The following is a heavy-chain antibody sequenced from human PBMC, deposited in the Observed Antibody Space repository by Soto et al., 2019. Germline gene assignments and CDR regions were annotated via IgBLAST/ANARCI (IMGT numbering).Heavy chain of an antibody. CDR3: ARASYDYVWGSYRPNWFDP. J-gene: IGHJ5*02. Sequence: PSETLSLTCTVSGGSISSGGYYWSWIRQHPGKGLEWIGYIYYSGSTYYNPSLKSRVTISVDTSKNQLSLKLSSVTAADTAVYYCARASYDYVWGSYRPNWFDPWGQGTLVTVSS. CDR2: IYYSGST. CDR1: GGSISSGGYY. V-gene: IGHV4-31*03. D-gene: IGHD3-16*02.